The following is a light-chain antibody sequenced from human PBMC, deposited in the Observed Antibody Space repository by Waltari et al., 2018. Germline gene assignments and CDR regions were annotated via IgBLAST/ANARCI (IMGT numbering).Light chain of an antibody. J-gene: IGKJ1*01. Sequence: IVVTQSPDSLAVSLGERVTINCRSNQSLLYDSNNRNYLAWYQQKPGQPPRPLIYWSYWRQSGVPDRFTGSGSGTDFTLTISSLQAEDVAVYYCQQYFSTPWTFGHETAVEIK. CDR1: QSLLYDSNNRNY. CDR3: QQYFSTPWT. V-gene: IGKV4-1*01. CDR2: WSY.